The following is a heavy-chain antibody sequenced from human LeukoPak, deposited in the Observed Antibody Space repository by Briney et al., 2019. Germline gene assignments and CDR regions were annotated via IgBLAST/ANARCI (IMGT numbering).Heavy chain of an antibody. D-gene: IGHD4-17*01. J-gene: IGHJ6*02. Sequence: NPSETLSLTCTVSGGSISSGDYYWSWIRQPPGKGLEWIGYIYYSGSTYYNPSLKSRVTISVDTSKNQFSLKLSSVTAADTAVYYCAREVWGGLRSTQYGMDVWGQGTTVTVSS. CDR3: AREVWGGLRSTQYGMDV. V-gene: IGHV4-30-4*01. CDR1: GGSISSGDYY. CDR2: IYYSGST.